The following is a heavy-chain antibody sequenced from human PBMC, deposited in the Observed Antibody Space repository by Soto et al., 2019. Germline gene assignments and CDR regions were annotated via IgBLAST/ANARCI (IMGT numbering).Heavy chain of an antibody. CDR1: VFTVSSNY. J-gene: IGHJ3*01. CDR2: IYSGSST. Sequence: EVQLVESGGVLIQPGGSLRLSCAASVFTVSSNYMSWVRQAPGKGLEWVSVIYSGSSTYYADCVKGRFTISRENPKNTVYVQMNSLGAEDTAVYYCARVYYYDSKAFDLCGQGTMVTVSS. CDR3: ARVYYYDSKAFDL. V-gene: IGHV3-53*01. D-gene: IGHD3-22*01.